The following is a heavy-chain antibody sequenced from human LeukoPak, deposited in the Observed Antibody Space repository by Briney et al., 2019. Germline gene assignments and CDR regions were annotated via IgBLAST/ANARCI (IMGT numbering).Heavy chain of an antibody. CDR3: ASGSAMGALHYYYYYYMDV. CDR2: IYSGGST. CDR1: GFTVSSNY. D-gene: IGHD2-2*01. V-gene: IGHV3-53*01. J-gene: IGHJ6*03. Sequence: PGGSLRLSCAASGFTVSSNYMSWVRQAPGKGLEWVSIIYSGGSTFYADSVKGRFTISRDNSKNTLYLQMNSLRAEDTAVYYCASGSAMGALHYYYYYYMDVWGKGTTVTVSS.